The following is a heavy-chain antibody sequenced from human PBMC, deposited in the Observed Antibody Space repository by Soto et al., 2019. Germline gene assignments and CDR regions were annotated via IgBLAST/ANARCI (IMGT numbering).Heavy chain of an antibody. Sequence: QVQLQESGPGLVKPSETLSLTCTVSGGSISSYYWSWIRQPPGKGLEWIGYIYYSGSTNYNPSLKSRVTXXVXTXTNQFALKLSSVTGADTAVYYCARDLRGYSYGFPGYWGQGTLVTVSS. CDR1: GGSISSYY. V-gene: IGHV4-59*01. CDR2: IYYSGST. D-gene: IGHD5-18*01. J-gene: IGHJ4*02. CDR3: ARDLRGYSYGFPGY.